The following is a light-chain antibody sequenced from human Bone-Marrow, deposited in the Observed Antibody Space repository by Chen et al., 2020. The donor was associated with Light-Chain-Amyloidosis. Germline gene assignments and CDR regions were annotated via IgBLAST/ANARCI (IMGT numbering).Light chain of an antibody. CDR3: QQYGTLRT. J-gene: IGKJ1*01. V-gene: IGKV3-20*01. CDR1: QSVSSNY. Sequence: ELVLTQSPGTLSLSPGERATLSCRASQSVSSNYLAWYQQKLGQAPRLLIYGASSRATGIPDRFSGSGSGTDFTLTISRLEPEDFAVYYCQQYGTLRTFGQGTKVEIK. CDR2: GAS.